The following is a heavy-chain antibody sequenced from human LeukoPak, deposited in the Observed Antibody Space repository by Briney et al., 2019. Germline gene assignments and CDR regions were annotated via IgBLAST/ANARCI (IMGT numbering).Heavy chain of an antibody. J-gene: IGHJ6*02. CDR3: AREFLVRGQYYYYGMDV. CDR1: GGTFSSYA. CDR2: IIPIFGTA. V-gene: IGHV1-69*13. D-gene: IGHD3-10*01. Sequence: SVKISCKASGGTFSSYAISWVRQAPGQGLEWMGGIIPIFGTANYAQKFQGRVTITADESTSTAYMELSSLRSEDTAVYYCAREFLVRGQYYYYGMDVWGQGTTVTVSS.